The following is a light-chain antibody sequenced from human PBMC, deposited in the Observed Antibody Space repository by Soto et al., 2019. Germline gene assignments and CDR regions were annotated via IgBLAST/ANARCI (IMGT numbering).Light chain of an antibody. V-gene: IGKV1-39*01. CDR2: AAS. CDR1: QDISNY. J-gene: IGKJ1*01. CDR3: QQTSNATWT. Sequence: DIQITQSPSSLSASVGARVTITCQASQDISNYLNWYQQKQGKVPNLLISAASSLQSGVPSRFSGSGSGTDGTITISSLKKEDGSTYYCQQTSNATWTFGQGTKVDIK.